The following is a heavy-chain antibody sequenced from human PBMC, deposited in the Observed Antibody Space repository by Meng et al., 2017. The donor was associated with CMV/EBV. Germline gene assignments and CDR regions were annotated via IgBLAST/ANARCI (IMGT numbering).Heavy chain of an antibody. Sequence: GGSLRLSCAASGFTFSNAWMSWVRQAPGKGLEWVGRIKSKTDGGTTDYAAPVKGRFTISRDDSKNTLYLQMNSLRAEDTAVYYCARDDLGDYDFWSGYYGVRFDYWGQGTLVTVSS. CDR2: IKSKTDGGTT. CDR3: ARDDLGDYDFWSGYYGVRFDY. J-gene: IGHJ4*02. V-gene: IGHV3-15*01. CDR1: GFTFSNAW. D-gene: IGHD3-3*01.